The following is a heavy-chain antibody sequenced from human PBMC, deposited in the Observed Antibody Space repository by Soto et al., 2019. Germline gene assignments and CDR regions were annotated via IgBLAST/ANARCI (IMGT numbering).Heavy chain of an antibody. Sequence: EVQLVESGGGLVQPGGSLRLSCAASGFTFSTFSMNWVRQAPGRGLEWIAYFDGGGRPISYGDSVKGRFTISRDNAKNSLYLQMDSLRDEHTAVYYFARDLGWAFDCWGQGTLVTVSS. CDR2: FDGGGRPI. D-gene: IGHD6-19*01. CDR3: ARDLGWAFDC. V-gene: IGHV3-48*02. CDR1: GFTFSTFS. J-gene: IGHJ4*02.